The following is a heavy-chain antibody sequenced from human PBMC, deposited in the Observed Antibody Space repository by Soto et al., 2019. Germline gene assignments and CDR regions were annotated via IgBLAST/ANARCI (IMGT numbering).Heavy chain of an antibody. CDR1: GYSFTSYA. Sequence: PGESLKISCKGSGYSFTSYAMSWVRQAPGKGLEWVSAISGSGGSTYYADSVKGRFTISRDNSKNTLYLQMNSLRAEDTAVYYCAKGYCSGGSCYSFYYYYMDVWGKGTTVTVSS. D-gene: IGHD2-15*01. CDR2: ISGSGGST. J-gene: IGHJ6*03. CDR3: AKGYCSGGSCYSFYYYYMDV. V-gene: IGHV3-23*01.